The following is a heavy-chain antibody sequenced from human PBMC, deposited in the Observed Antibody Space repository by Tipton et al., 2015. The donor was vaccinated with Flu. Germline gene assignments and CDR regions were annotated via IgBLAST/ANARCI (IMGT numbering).Heavy chain of an antibody. CDR2: IYYSGST. CDR3: ARDGRLARNIRGYFDL. D-gene: IGHD1-26*01. Sequence: TLSLTCTVSGGAISSGGYYWSWIRQHPGKGLEWIGYIYYSGSTYYNPSLKSRVTISVDTSKNQFSLKLSSVTAADTAVYYCARDGRLARNIRGYFDLWGRGTLVTVSS. J-gene: IGHJ2*01. CDR1: GGAISSGGYY. V-gene: IGHV4-31*03.